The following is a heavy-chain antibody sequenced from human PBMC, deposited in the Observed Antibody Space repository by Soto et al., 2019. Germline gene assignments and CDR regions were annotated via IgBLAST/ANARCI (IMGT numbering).Heavy chain of an antibody. J-gene: IGHJ3*02. CDR2: ISGSGGST. CDR1: GFTFSSYA. Sequence: GGSLRLSCAASGFTFSSYAMSWLRQAPGKGLEWVSAISGSGGSTYYADSVKGRFTISRDNSKNTLYLQMNSLRAEDTAVYYCAKVRNDFWSAPPGGAFDIWGQGTMVTVSS. V-gene: IGHV3-23*01. D-gene: IGHD3-3*01. CDR3: AKVRNDFWSAPPGGAFDI.